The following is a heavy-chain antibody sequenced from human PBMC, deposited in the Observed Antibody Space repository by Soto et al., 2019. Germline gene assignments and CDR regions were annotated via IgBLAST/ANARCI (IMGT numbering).Heavy chain of an antibody. V-gene: IGHV4-39*01. CDR2: LYYSAST. Sequence: SETLSLTCTVSGGSISSSSFYWGWIRQSPGKGLEWIGSLYYSASTSYYNPSLKSRVTISVDTSKNQFSLKLTSVTAADTAVYYCATTGLRYSQIDYWGQGTLVTVSS. J-gene: IGHJ4*02. D-gene: IGHD5-18*01. CDR3: ATTGLRYSQIDY. CDR1: GGSISSSSFY.